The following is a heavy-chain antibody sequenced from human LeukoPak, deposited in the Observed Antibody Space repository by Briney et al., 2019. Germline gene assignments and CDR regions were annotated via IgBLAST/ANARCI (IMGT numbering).Heavy chain of an antibody. CDR1: GFTFSSYG. CDR3: TRGGPIGSSHYYYYYMDV. Sequence: GGSLRLSCAASGFTFSSYGMYWVRQAPGKGLEWVALISYDGNTKYFPDSVKGRSTISRDISKNTLYLEVDSLRPEDSALYYCTRGGPIGSSHYYYYYMDVWGAGTTVIVSS. CDR2: ISYDGNTK. J-gene: IGHJ6*03. D-gene: IGHD3-10*01. V-gene: IGHV3-30*03.